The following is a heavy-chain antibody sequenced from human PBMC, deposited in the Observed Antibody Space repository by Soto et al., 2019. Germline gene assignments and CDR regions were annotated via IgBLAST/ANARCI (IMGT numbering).Heavy chain of an antibody. V-gene: IGHV3-15*07. CDR3: VTSTKDLTDHYYLHGMDV. Sequence: EVQLVESGGGLAKPGGSLRLSCAASGFTFSNAWMNWVRQGPGKGLEWVGRIKSKSDDGTTDYAAPVKGRFTISRDDSRNTLYLQMSSLKTEDTALYYCVTSTKDLTDHYYLHGMDVWGQGTTVTVSS. D-gene: IGHD3-10*01. J-gene: IGHJ6*02. CDR2: IKSKSDDGTT. CDR1: GFTFSNAW.